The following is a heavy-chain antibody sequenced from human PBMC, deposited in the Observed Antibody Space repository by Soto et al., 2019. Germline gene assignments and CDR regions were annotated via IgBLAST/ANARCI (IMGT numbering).Heavy chain of an antibody. V-gene: IGHV1-8*01. Sequence: ASVKVSCKASGYSFTSYDINWVRQATGQGLEWMGWINPNSGNTGYAQKFQGRVTMTRNTSISTAYMALSSLRSEDTAVYYCARGPYYCYYADFWGEGTLVTVSS. CDR1: GYSFTSYD. CDR3: ARGPYYCYYADF. CDR2: INPNSGNT. D-gene: IGHD1-26*01. J-gene: IGHJ4*02.